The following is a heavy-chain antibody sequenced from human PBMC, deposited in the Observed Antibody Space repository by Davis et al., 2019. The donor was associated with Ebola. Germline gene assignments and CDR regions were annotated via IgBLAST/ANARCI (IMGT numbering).Heavy chain of an antibody. V-gene: IGHV3-30*18. J-gene: IGHJ4*02. Sequence: PGGSLRLSCAASGFTFDDYAMHWVRQAPGKGLEWVAVISYDGSNKYYADSVKGRFTISRDNSKNTLYLQMNSLRAEDTAVYYCAKDEGDPSGWYDLGYFDYWGQGTLVTVSS. CDR1: GFTFDDYA. D-gene: IGHD6-19*01. CDR2: ISYDGSNK. CDR3: AKDEGDPSGWYDLGYFDY.